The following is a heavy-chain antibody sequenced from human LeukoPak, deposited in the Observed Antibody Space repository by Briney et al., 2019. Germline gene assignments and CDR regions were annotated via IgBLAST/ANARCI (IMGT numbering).Heavy chain of an antibody. Sequence: GGSLRLSCAASGFTFSSYDMHWVRQAPGKGLEWVAVISYDGSNKYYADSVKGRFTISRDNSKNTLYLQMNSLRAEDTAVYYCATYGDYVGGAFGYWGQGTLVTVSS. D-gene: IGHD4-17*01. CDR1: GFTFSSYD. J-gene: IGHJ4*02. CDR3: ATYGDYVGGAFGY. CDR2: ISYDGSNK. V-gene: IGHV3-30*03.